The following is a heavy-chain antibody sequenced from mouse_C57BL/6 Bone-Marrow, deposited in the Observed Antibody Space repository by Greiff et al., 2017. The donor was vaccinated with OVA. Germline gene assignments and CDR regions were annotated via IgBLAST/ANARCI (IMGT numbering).Heavy chain of an antibody. Sequence: QVHVKQSGAELVRPGSSVKLSCKASGYTFTSYWLDWVKQRPGQGLEWIGNIYPSDSETHYNQKFKDKATLTVDKSSSTAYMQLSSLTSEDSAVYYCARWDGYYHYYAMDYWGQGTSVTVSS. J-gene: IGHJ4*01. V-gene: IGHV1-61*01. CDR1: GYTFTSYW. CDR3: ARWDGYYHYYAMDY. CDR2: IYPSDSET. D-gene: IGHD2-3*01.